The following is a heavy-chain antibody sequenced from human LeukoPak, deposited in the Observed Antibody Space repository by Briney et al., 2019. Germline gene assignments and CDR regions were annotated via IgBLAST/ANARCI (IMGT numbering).Heavy chain of an antibody. CDR2: IIPIFGTA. V-gene: IGHV1-69*01. CDR1: GDTFSSYA. D-gene: IGHD6-13*01. CDR3: ARDPIGAAAGTPDY. J-gene: IGHJ4*02. Sequence: GASVKVSCKASGDTFSSYAISWVRQAPGQGLEWMGGIIPIFGTANYAQTFQGRVTITADESTSTAYMELSSLRSEDTAVYYCARDPIGAAAGTPDYWGQGTLVTVSS.